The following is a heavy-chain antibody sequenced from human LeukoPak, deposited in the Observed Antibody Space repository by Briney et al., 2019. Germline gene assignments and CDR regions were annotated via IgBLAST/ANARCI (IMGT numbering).Heavy chain of an antibody. CDR1: GFTFSSYG. J-gene: IGHJ4*02. Sequence: GGSLRLSCAASGFTFSSYGMHWVRQAPGKGLEWVAFIRYDGSNKYYADSVKGRFTISRDNSKNTLYLQMNSLRAEDTAVYYCAKDQEYYGSGSYHSIDYWGQGTLVTVSS. CDR3: AKDQEYYGSGSYHSIDY. V-gene: IGHV3-30*02. CDR2: IRYDGSNK. D-gene: IGHD3-10*01.